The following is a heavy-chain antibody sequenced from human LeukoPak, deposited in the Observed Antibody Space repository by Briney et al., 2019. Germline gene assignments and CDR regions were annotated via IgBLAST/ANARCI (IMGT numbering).Heavy chain of an antibody. Sequence: RPGGSLRLSCAASGFTFSSYAMHWVRQAPGKGLEWMAVISYDGSNKYYVDSVKGRFTISRDNSKNTLYLQMNSLRAEDTAVYYCAKTLTAPLWFGGGYAELDYWGQGTLVTVSS. CDR3: AKTLTAPLWFGGGYAELDY. D-gene: IGHD3-10*01. J-gene: IGHJ4*02. V-gene: IGHV3-30*18. CDR1: GFTFSSYA. CDR2: ISYDGSNK.